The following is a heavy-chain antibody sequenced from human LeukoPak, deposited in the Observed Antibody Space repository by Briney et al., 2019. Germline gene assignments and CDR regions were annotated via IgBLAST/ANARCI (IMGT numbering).Heavy chain of an antibody. J-gene: IGHJ5*02. V-gene: IGHV1-24*01. CDR2: FDPEDGET. CDR3: AREIGSGWYVFDP. D-gene: IGHD6-19*01. CDR1: GYTLTELS. Sequence: ASVKVSCKVSGYTLTELSMHWVRQAPGKGLEWMGGFDPEDGETIYAQKFQGRVTMTRDTSTSTVYMELSSLRSEDTAVYYCAREIGSGWYVFDPWGQGTLVTVSS.